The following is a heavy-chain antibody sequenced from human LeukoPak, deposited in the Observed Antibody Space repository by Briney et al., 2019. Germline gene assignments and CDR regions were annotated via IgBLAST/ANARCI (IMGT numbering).Heavy chain of an antibody. V-gene: IGHV4-39*01. D-gene: IGHD1-26*01. J-gene: IGHJ4*02. CDR3: ARKYSGSYRPIDY. CDR1: GGSISSSSYY. Sequence: SETLSLTCTVSGGSISSSSYYWGWIRQPPGKGLEWLGSIYYSGSTYYNPSLKSRVTISVDTSKNQFSLKLSSVTAADTAVYYCARKYSGSYRPIDYWGQGTLVTVSS. CDR2: IYYSGST.